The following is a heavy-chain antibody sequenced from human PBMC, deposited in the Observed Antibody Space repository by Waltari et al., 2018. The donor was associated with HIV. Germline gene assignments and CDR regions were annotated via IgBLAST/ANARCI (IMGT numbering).Heavy chain of an antibody. CDR2: IYWYDDK. D-gene: IGHD3-3*01. V-gene: IGHV2-70*01. CDR1: GFSLKTSGNC. J-gene: IGHJ3*02. Sequence: QVTFRESGPALVQTTQNLTLICTVSGFSLKTSGNCVIWIRQYPGKPLACLALIYWYDDKYYNPSLKTRLTISKDTSENQVFLTLTDVDPVDTAIYFCARTTQYYDFLSGHYYLSAFNIWGQGTVLTVSS. CDR3: ARTTQYYDFLSGHYYLSAFNI.